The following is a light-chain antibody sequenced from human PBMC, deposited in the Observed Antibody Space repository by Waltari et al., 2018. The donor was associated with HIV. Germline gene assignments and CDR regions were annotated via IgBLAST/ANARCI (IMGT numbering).Light chain of an antibody. Sequence: EIVLTQSPGTLSLSPGEGGTLSCRASQSIDRRSLAWYQQRPGQAPRLLISGASNRATGIPDRFSGSGSGTSFTLTISRLEPEDFAVYFCQQYVTSPRTFGQGTRVEIK. J-gene: IGKJ1*01. CDR2: GAS. CDR1: QSIDRRS. CDR3: QQYVTSPRT. V-gene: IGKV3-20*01.